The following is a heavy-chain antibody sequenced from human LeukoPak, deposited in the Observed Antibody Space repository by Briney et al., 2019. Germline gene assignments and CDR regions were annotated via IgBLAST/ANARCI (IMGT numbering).Heavy chain of an antibody. J-gene: IGHJ4*02. V-gene: IGHV4-59*12. CDR1: GGSISSYY. CDR3: ARGGTDRSSGYYYWV. D-gene: IGHD3-22*01. Sequence: SETLSLTCTVSGGSISSYYWSWIRQPPGKGLEWIGYIYYSGSTNYNPSLKSRVTISVDTSKNQFSLKLSSVTAADTAVYYCARGGTDRSSGYYYWVWGQGTLVTVSS. CDR2: IYYSGST.